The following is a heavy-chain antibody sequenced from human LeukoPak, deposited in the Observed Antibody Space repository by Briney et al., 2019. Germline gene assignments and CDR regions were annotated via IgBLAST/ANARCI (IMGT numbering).Heavy chain of an antibody. J-gene: IGHJ6*02. CDR1: GFTFSSYS. CDR2: ISSSSSYI. CDR3: ARDQPYYDILTEDV. V-gene: IGHV3-21*01. Sequence: PGGSLRLSCAASGFTFSSYSMNWVRQAPGKGLEWGSSISSSSSYIYYADSVKGRFTISRDNAKNSLYLQMNSLRAEDTAVYYCARDQPYYDILTEDVWGQGTTVTVSS. D-gene: IGHD3-9*01.